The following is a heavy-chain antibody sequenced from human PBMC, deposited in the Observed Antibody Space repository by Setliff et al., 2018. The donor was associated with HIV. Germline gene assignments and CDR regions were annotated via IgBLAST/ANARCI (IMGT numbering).Heavy chain of an antibody. Sequence: RASVKVSCKASGHTFSNSDIHWVRRATGQGLEWMGWMNPNTGVAGYALKFQGRVTMTRDTSISTAYMELSSLTSEDTAVYWCASGKGVGGVIITGGLDVWGKGTTVTVS. CDR3: ASGKGVGGVIITGGLDV. D-gene: IGHD3-10*01. CDR1: GHTFSNSD. CDR2: MNPNTGVA. J-gene: IGHJ6*03. V-gene: IGHV1-8*01.